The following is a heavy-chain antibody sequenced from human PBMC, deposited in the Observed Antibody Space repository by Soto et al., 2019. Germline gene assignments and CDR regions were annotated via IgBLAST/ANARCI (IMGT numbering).Heavy chain of an antibody. CDR1: GFTFGSYA. CDR2: ISGSGATT. D-gene: IGHD6-13*01. V-gene: IGHV3-23*01. CDR3: ARHPERIAQIGWFDP. Sequence: PGGSLRLSCAASGFTFGSYAMSWVRQAPGKGLEWVSVISGSGATTYYADSVKGRFIISRDNAKNSLYLQMNSLRAEDTAVYYCARHPERIAQIGWFDPWGQGTLVTVSS. J-gene: IGHJ5*02.